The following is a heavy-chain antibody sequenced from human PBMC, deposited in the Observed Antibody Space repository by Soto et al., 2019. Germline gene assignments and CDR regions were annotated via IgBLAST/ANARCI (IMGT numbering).Heavy chain of an antibody. CDR2: IYPGDSDT. Sequence: PGESLKISCQGSGYSFTSYWIGWVRQMPGKGLEWMGIIYPGDSDTRYSPSFQGQVTISADKSISTAYLQWSSLKASDTAMYYCASGVSGYYDYYGMDVWGQGTTVTVSS. CDR1: GYSFTSYW. V-gene: IGHV5-51*01. CDR3: ASGVSGYYDYYGMDV. D-gene: IGHD3-3*01. J-gene: IGHJ6*02.